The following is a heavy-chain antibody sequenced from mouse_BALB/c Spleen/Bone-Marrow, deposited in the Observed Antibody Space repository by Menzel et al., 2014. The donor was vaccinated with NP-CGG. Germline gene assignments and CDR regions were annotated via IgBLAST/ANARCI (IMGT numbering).Heavy chain of an antibody. CDR3: ARRDYYYGMDY. CDR2: INPDSRTI. CDR1: GLDFSGYW. V-gene: IGHV4-1*02. D-gene: IGHD3-3*01. Sequence: EVMLVESGGGLVQPGGSLKLSCAASGLDFSGYWMSWVRQAPGKGLEWIGEINPDSRTINSTPSLKDKFIISRDKGKNTLYLEMSKVRSEDTALYYCARRDYYYGMDYWGQGTSVTVSS. J-gene: IGHJ4*01.